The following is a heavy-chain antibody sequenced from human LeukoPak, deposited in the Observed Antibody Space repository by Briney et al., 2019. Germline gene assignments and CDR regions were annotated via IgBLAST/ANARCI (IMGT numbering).Heavy chain of an antibody. CDR3: ARGGVGAPWYFDL. J-gene: IGHJ2*01. D-gene: IGHD1-26*01. CDR1: GFAVSSNF. CDR2: IYYSGST. Sequence: PGGSLRLSCAISGFAVSSNFMSWVRQAPGKGLEWIGYIYYSGSTNYNPSLKSRITISVDTSKNQFSLKLSSVTAADTAVYYCARGGVGAPWYFDLWGRGTLVTVSS. V-gene: IGHV4-59*02.